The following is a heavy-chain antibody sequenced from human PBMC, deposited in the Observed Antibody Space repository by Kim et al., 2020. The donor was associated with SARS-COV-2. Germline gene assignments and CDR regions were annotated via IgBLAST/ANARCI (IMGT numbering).Heavy chain of an antibody. D-gene: IGHD3-10*01. Sequence: SVKVSCKASGGTFSSYAISWVRQAPGQGLEWMGRIIPILGIANYAQKFQGRVTITADKSTSTAYMELSSLRSEDTAVYYCAIFRYYYGSGSYYVNYWGQGTLVTVSS. V-gene: IGHV1-69*04. CDR1: GGTFSSYA. J-gene: IGHJ4*02. CDR2: IIPILGIA. CDR3: AIFRYYYGSGSYYVNY.